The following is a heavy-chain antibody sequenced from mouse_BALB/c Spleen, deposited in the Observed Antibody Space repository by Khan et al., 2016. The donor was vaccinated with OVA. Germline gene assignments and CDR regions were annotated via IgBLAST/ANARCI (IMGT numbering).Heavy chain of an antibody. V-gene: IGHV3-2*02. D-gene: IGHD1-1*01. CDR3: ARSVTITTVVATDFDY. Sequence: EVQLQESGPGLVKPSQSLSLTCTVTGYSITSDYAWNWLRQFPGNKLEWMGYISYSGRTSYNPSLKSRISITRDTSKNQFFLQLNSVTTEDTATXYWARSVTITTVVATDFDYWGQGTTLTVSS. CDR1: GYSITSDYA. J-gene: IGHJ2*01. CDR2: ISYSGRT.